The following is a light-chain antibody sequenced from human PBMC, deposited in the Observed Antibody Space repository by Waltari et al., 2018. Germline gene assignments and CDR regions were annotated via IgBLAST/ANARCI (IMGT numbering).Light chain of an antibody. CDR2: AAS. CDR3: HQHNSWPPLS. J-gene: IGKJ4*01. Sequence: EIVMTQSPATLSVSPGERATLSCRASQSVSSNLAWYQQKPGQAPRLLIYAASTRATGVPARFSGSGSGTDFTLTISGLQSEDYAVYFCHQHNSWPPLSFGGGTKVEIK. CDR1: QSVSSN. V-gene: IGKV3-15*01.